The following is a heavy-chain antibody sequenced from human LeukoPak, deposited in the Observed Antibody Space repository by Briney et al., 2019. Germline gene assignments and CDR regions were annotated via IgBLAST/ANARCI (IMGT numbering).Heavy chain of an antibody. V-gene: IGHV3-13*01. D-gene: IGHD3-16*01. CDR2: IGTAGDT. Sequence: GGSLRLSCAASGFTFSSYDMHWVRQATGKGLEWVSAIGTAGDTYYPGSVKGRFTISRENAKNSLYLQMNSLRAGDTAVYYCARGGEKWTDYYGMDVWGQGTTVTVSS. J-gene: IGHJ6*02. CDR1: GFTFSSYD. CDR3: ARGGEKWTDYYGMDV.